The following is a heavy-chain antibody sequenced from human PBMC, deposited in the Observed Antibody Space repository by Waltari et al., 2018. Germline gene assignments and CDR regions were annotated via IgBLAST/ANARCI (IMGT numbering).Heavy chain of an antibody. CDR3: AGGGYWQLDY. J-gene: IGHJ4*02. V-gene: IGHV4-4*02. D-gene: IGHD6-13*01. Sequence: QVQLQESGPGLVKPSGTLSLTCVVSGGSISTNHWWTWVRQPPGKGLEWLGEVHHSGETHHNPSRKRRVTISLDESKNHFSLKMSSVTAADTAVYYCAGGGYWQLDYWGQGTLVTVFS. CDR1: GGSISTNHW. CDR2: VHHSGET.